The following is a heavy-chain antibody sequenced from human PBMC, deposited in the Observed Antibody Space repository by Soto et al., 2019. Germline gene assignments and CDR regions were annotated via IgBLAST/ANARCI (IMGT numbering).Heavy chain of an antibody. J-gene: IGHJ4*02. V-gene: IGHV3-53*04. CDR1: GFTVSSNY. CDR3: TPGKSASSHPLY. D-gene: IGHD1-1*01. CDR2: IYTDDST. Sequence: EVQLVESGGGLVQPGGSLRLSCAASGFTVSSNYMSWVRQAPGKGLEWLSVIYTDDSTYYADSVKGRFTISRHNSKNTLYLQMNSLRAEYSDPYYCTPGKSASSHPLYWGQGTLVTVSS.